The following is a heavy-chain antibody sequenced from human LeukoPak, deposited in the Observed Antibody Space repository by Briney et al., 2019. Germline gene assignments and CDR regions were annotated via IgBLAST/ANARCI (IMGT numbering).Heavy chain of an antibody. CDR3: AKYYASGSFYPHYGLDV. D-gene: IGHD3-10*01. J-gene: IGHJ6*02. CDR2: IISAGDVT. CDR1: GFFFGSYA. V-gene: IGHV3-23*01. Sequence: GGSLRLSCAASGFFFGSYAMSWVRQAPGRGLDWVSTIISAGDVTYYTDSVKGRFTMSRDNSNDTVFLQMNSLSAEDTAIYYCAKYYASGSFYPHYGLDVWGQGTTVTVSS.